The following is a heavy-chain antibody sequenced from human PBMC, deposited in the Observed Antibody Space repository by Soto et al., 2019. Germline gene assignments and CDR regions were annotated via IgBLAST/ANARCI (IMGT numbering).Heavy chain of an antibody. CDR3: ALRTGYYYGMAV. V-gene: IGHV6-1*01. CDR2: TYYRSKWYN. CDR1: GGAACIVMAA. D-gene: IGHD3-3*01. Sequence: PRRSLHGGMAGGAACIVMAAAGGSRPIPSRGREWLGRTYYRSKWYNDYAVSVKSRITINPDTSKNQFSLQLNSVTPEDTAVYYCALRTGYYYGMAVWGQGTTVTV. J-gene: IGHJ6*02.